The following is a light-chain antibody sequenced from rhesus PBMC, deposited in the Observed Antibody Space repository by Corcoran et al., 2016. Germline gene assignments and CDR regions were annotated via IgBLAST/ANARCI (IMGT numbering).Light chain of an antibody. CDR2: FAD. CDR3: QVWDTSRDQYI. Sequence: SYDLTQPPSVSVSPGQTARITCGGDNIGNNNVHWYQQKPPQAPLLVIYFADERPSGIPERFSGSKSATTATLTISGVEAGDEADYFCQVWDTSRDQYIFGGRTRLTVL. CDR1: NIGNNN. J-gene: IGLJ1*01. V-gene: IGLV3-44*01.